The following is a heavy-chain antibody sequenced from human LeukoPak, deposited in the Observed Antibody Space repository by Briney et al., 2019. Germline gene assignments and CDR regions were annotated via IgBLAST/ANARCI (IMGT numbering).Heavy chain of an antibody. D-gene: IGHD3-10*01. CDR2: IYYSGST. CDR3: ASLLWFGELSPVNWFDP. J-gene: IGHJ5*02. V-gene: IGHV4-39*01. CDR1: GGSISSSSYY. Sequence: SETLSLTCTVSGGSISSSSYYWGWIRQPPGKGLEWIGSIYYSGSTYYNPSLKSRVTISVDPSKSQFSLKLSSVTAADTAVYYCASLLWFGELSPVNWFDPWGQGTLVTVSS.